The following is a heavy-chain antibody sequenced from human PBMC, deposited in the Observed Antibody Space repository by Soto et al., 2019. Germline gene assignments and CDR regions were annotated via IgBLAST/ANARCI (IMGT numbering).Heavy chain of an antibody. CDR2: INSDGSTT. CDR3: ARDPGWGAFDI. Sequence: GGSLRLSCAVSDFTFSNSWMHWVRQAPGKGLVWVSHINSDGSTTTYADSVKGRFTISRDNAKNSLSLQMHSLRAEDTAVYYCARDPGWGAFDIWGQGTMVTVSS. D-gene: IGHD1-26*01. J-gene: IGHJ3*02. CDR1: DFTFSNSW. V-gene: IGHV3-74*01.